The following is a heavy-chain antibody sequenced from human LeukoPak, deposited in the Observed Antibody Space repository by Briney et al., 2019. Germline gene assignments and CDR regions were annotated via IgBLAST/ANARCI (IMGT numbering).Heavy chain of an antibody. CDR1: GGSISSGDYY. CDR3: ARVGTYYDILTGFDY. Sequence: SETLSLTCTVSGGSISSGDYYWSWIRQPPGKGLEWIGYIYYSGSTYYNPSLKRRVTISVDTSKNQFSLKLSSVTAADTAVYYCARVGTYYDILTGFDYWGQGTLVTVSS. CDR2: IYYSGST. V-gene: IGHV4-30-4*01. J-gene: IGHJ4*02. D-gene: IGHD3-9*01.